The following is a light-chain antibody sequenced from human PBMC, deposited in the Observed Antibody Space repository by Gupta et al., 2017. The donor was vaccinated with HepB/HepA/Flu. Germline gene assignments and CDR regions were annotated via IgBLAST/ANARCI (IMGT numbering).Light chain of an antibody. V-gene: IGLV7-43*01. J-gene: IGLJ2*01. Sequence: QTVVTQQPSVTVSPGGTVTLTCASNTGAVTSTYYPSWFQKKPGQAPRPLMYTTNTKHSWTPARFFGALLADNAALLLSGALPEDEADDYCLVHFGGAWVFGGGTKLTVL. CDR3: LVHFGGAWV. CDR2: TTN. CDR1: TGAVTSTYY.